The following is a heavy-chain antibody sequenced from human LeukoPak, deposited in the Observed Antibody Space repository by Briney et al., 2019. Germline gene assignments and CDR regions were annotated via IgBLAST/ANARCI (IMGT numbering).Heavy chain of an antibody. J-gene: IGHJ4*02. CDR3: ARAGGGYDILTGWYYFDY. D-gene: IGHD3-9*01. V-gene: IGHV3-21*01. CDR1: GFTFDDYA. Sequence: GGSLRLSCAASGFTFDDYAMNWVRQAPGKGLEWVSSISSSSSYIYYADSVKGRFTISRDNAKNSLYLQMNSLRAEDTAVYYCARAGGGYDILTGWYYFDYWGQGTLVTVSS. CDR2: ISSSSSYI.